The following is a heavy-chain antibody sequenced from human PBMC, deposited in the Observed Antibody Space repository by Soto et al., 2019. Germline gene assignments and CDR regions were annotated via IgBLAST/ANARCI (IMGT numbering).Heavy chain of an antibody. D-gene: IGHD1-1*01. J-gene: IGHJ4*02. V-gene: IGHV3-23*01. Sequence: GGSLRRSCAASGFTFNNNAMSWDRQAPGKGLEWLSVISGGGANTYYAVSVKGRFTSSRDNSKNTLDLQMNSLRAEDTAIYSCAKDLWRTTPPYYFAYWREGSQVTVS. CDR3: AKDLWRTTPPYYFAY. CDR2: ISGGGANT. CDR1: GFTFNNNA.